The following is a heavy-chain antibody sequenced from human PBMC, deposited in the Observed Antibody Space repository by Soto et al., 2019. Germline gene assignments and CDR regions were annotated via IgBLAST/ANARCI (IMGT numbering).Heavy chain of an antibody. V-gene: IGHV3-33*01. CDR3: ARDPNDYDSSGYYYY. D-gene: IGHD3-22*01. CDR1: GFTFSSYG. CDR2: IWYDGSNK. J-gene: IGHJ4*02. Sequence: QVQLVESGGGVVQPGRSLRLSCAASGFTFSSYGMHWVRQAPGKGLEWVAVIWYDGSNKYYADSVKGRFTISRDNSKNTLYLQMNSLRVEDTAVYYCARDPNDYDSSGYYYYWGQGTLVIVSS.